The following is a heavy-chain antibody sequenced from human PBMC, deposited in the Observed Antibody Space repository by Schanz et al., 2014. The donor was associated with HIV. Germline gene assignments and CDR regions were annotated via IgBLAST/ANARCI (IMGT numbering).Heavy chain of an antibody. J-gene: IGHJ4*02. CDR2: ISESGGRS. D-gene: IGHD3-22*01. V-gene: IGHV3-23*01. CDR1: GFTFNNYA. CDR3: AKPEYDSRGNSQSHFDS. Sequence: EVQLLDSGGALEQPGGSLRLSCVASGFTFNNYAMTWVRQAPGKGREWVSSISESGGRSYYADSVNGRFTISRDNSKNTLYLQMTTLRTEDTAVYYCAKPEYDSRGNSQSHFDSWGQGTLVTVSS.